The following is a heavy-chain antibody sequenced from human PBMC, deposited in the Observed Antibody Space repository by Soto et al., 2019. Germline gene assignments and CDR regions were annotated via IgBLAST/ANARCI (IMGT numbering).Heavy chain of an antibody. Sequence: GGSLRLSCAASGFTFSSFWMDWVRQAPGKGLEWVANINPDGGEKQYVDSVKGRFTISRDNAKNSLYLQMNSLTAEDSALYYCSRSLDSWGQGTRVTVSP. J-gene: IGHJ4*02. CDR2: INPDGGEK. CDR3: SRSLDS. CDR1: GFTFSSFW. V-gene: IGHV3-7*01.